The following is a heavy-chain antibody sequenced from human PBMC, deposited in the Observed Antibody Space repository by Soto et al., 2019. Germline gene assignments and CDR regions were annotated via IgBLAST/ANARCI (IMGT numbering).Heavy chain of an antibody. CDR3: AKDVREGVGAATIDD. Sequence: QVQLVESGGGVVQPGRSLRLSCAASGFTFSSYGMQWVRQAPGKGLVWVAVISYDGSNKYYADSVKGRFTSPRDNSKNPLYLQRNSLGAEDTAGYYGAKDVREGVGAATIDDWGQGSQVTVSS. V-gene: IGHV3-30*18. D-gene: IGHD2-15*01. J-gene: IGHJ4*02. CDR1: GFTFSSYG. CDR2: ISYDGSNK.